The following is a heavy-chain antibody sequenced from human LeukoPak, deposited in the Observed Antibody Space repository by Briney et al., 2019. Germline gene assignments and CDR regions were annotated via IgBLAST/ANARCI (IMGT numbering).Heavy chain of an antibody. CDR1: GFTLSNYW. CDR3: ARDTGYSINY. CDR2: LNSDGSST. Sequence: PGGSLRLSCAASGFTLSNYWMHWVRHAPGKGLVWVSRLNSDGSSTSYADSVKGRFTISRDNAKNTLYLQMNSLRAEDTAVYYCARDTGYSINYWGQGTLVTVSS. D-gene: IGHD6-13*01. J-gene: IGHJ4*02. V-gene: IGHV3-74*01.